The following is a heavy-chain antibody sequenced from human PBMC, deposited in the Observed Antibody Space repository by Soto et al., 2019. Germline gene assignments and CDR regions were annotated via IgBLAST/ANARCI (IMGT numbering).Heavy chain of an antibody. CDR3: AIIFRYGDPEY. CDR1: GFTFSSYA. D-gene: IGHD2-21*02. Sequence: EVQLLESGGGLVQPGGSLRLSCAASGFTFSSYAMSWVRQAPGKGLEWVSGISVSGDSTYYAGSVKGRFTISRDNSKSTLYLQMNSLRAEDTAVYYCAIIFRYGDPEYWGQGALVTVSS. V-gene: IGHV3-23*01. CDR2: ISVSGDST. J-gene: IGHJ4*02.